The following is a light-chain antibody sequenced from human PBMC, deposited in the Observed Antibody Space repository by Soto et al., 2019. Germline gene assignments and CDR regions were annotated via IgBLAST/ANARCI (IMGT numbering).Light chain of an antibody. J-gene: IGLJ2*01. CDR1: SSDIGRHDL. Sequence: QSALAQPASVSGSPGQSITISCTGTSSDIGRHDLVAWYQQHPGEAPKLVIYEVTKRPSGISDRFSASKSGNTASLTISGLQAEDEATYFCCSHAGRGTVLFGGGTKVTVL. CDR3: CSHAGRGTVL. CDR2: EVT. V-gene: IGLV2-23*02.